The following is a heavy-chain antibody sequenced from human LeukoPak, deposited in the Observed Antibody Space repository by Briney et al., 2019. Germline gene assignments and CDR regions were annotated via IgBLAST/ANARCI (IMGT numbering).Heavy chain of an antibody. V-gene: IGHV3-21*04. CDR2: ISSSSSYI. Sequence: GGSLRLSCAASGFTFSSYSMNWVRQAPGKGLEWVSSISSSSSYIYYADSVKGRFTISRDNAKNSLYLQMNSLRAEDTAIYYCAKNGDRGAYCSGGSCYSYYYYYIDVWGKGTTVTISS. J-gene: IGHJ6*03. CDR1: GFTFSSYS. D-gene: IGHD2-15*01. CDR3: AKNGDRGAYCSGGSCYSYYYYYIDV.